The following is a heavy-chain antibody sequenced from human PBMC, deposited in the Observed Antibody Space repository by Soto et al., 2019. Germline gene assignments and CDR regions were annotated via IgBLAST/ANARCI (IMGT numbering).Heavy chain of an antibody. V-gene: IGHV3-74*01. D-gene: IGHD6-19*01. Sequence: PGGSLRLSCSASGFTFSSYWMHWVRQAPGKGLVWVSRINSDGSSTSYADSVKGRFTISRDNAKNTLYLQMNSLRAEDTAVYYCARAPYSSGWGGHFDYWGQGTLVTVSS. CDR3: ARAPYSSGWGGHFDY. J-gene: IGHJ4*02. CDR1: GFTFSSYW. CDR2: INSDGSST.